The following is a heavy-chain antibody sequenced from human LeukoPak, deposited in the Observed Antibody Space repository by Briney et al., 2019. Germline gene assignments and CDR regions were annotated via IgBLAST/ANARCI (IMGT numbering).Heavy chain of an antibody. D-gene: IGHD1-26*01. CDR3: ARDRYSGSYYEDY. CDR2: INPNSGGT. Sequence: GASVKVSCKASGYTFTSYDINWVRQATGQGLEWMGWINPNSGGTNYAQKFQGRVTMTRDTSVSTAYTELNRLRSDDTAVYYCARDRYSGSYYEDYWGQGTLVTVSS. J-gene: IGHJ4*02. CDR1: GYTFTSYD. V-gene: IGHV1-2*02.